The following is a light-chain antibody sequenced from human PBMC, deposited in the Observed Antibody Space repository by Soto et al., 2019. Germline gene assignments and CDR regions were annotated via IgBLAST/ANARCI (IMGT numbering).Light chain of an antibody. V-gene: IGLV1-40*01. CDR1: SSNIGAPYD. CDR3: QSYDSSLSGSV. J-gene: IGLJ2*01. Sequence: QSVLTQPPSVSGAPGQRVTISCTGSSSNIGAPYDVHWYQQLPGRAPKVLIYGNSNRPSGVPDRFSGSKSGTSASLAITGLQADDEADYSCQSYDSSLSGSVFGGGTKVTVL. CDR2: GNS.